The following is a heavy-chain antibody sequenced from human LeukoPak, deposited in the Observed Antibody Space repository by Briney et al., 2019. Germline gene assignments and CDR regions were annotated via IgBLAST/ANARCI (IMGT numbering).Heavy chain of an antibody. D-gene: IGHD2-2*01. Sequence: GGPLRLSCAASGFTLSVNGMNWVGQAPGKGREWVPTISNNGSEKNYVDSVKGRFTISRDIAKNSLYLQMNSLRAEDTAVYYCARDSAYCSSTSCVGDAFDIWGQGTMVTVSS. CDR1: GFTLSVNG. J-gene: IGHJ3*02. CDR2: ISNNGSEK. CDR3: ARDSAYCSSTSCVGDAFDI. V-gene: IGHV3-7*03.